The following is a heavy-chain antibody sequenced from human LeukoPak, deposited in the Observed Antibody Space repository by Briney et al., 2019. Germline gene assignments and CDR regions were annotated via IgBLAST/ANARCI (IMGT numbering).Heavy chain of an antibody. CDR3: ARDFHRRYYDSSGYNAFDI. CDR1: GFPFSSYS. D-gene: IGHD3-22*01. V-gene: IGHV3-48*04. Sequence: GGSLRLSCAASGFPFSSYSMDWVRQAPGKGLEWVSYISAISSSSTYYADSVKGRFTISRDNAKNSLYLQMNSLRAEDTAVYYCARDFHRRYYDSSGYNAFDIWGQGTMVTVSS. J-gene: IGHJ3*02. CDR2: ISAISSSST.